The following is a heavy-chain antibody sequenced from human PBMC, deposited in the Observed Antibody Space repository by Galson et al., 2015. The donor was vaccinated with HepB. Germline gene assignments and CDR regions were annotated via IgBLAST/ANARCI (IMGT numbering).Heavy chain of an antibody. CDR2: IIPIFGTA. CDR3: ARETAGYSSGWYRLDY. D-gene: IGHD6-19*01. V-gene: IGHV1-69*06. CDR1: GGTFSSYA. J-gene: IGHJ4*02. Sequence: VKVSCKASGGTFSSYAISWVRQAPGQGLEWMGGIIPIFGTANYAQKFQGRVTITADKSTSTAYMELSSLRSEDTAVYYCARETAGYSSGWYRLDYWGQGTLVTVSS.